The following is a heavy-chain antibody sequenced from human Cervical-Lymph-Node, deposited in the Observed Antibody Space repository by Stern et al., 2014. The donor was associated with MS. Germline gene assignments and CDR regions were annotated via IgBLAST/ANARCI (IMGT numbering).Heavy chain of an antibody. D-gene: IGHD6-13*01. CDR3: AIDPYIAAVGIIDPVDY. CDR1: GFTFGDYA. J-gene: IGHJ4*02. V-gene: IGHV3-9*01. CDR2: ISWNSGAI. Sequence: QLVESGGGLVQPGRSLRLSCAASGFTFGDYAMQWVRQAPGKGLEWVSGISWNSGAIGYADSVKGRFTISRDNAKNSLYLQMNSLRPEDTALYYCAIDPYIAAVGIIDPVDYWGQGTLVTVSS.